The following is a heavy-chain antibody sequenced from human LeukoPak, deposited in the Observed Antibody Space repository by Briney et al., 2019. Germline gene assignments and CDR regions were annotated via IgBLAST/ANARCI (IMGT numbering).Heavy chain of an antibody. Sequence: SETLSLTCAVYGGSFSGYYLSWIRQPPGKGLEWIGEINHSGSTNYNPSLKSRVTISVDTSKNQFSLKLSSVTAADTAVYYCARGRSGEMDGYNPKHAFDIWGQGTMVTVSS. CDR2: INHSGST. V-gene: IGHV4-34*01. CDR3: ARGRSGEMDGYNPKHAFDI. J-gene: IGHJ3*02. CDR1: GGSFSGYY. D-gene: IGHD5-24*01.